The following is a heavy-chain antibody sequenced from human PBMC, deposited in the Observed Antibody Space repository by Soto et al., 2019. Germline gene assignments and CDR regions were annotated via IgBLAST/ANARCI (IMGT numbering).Heavy chain of an antibody. V-gene: IGHV3-23*01. J-gene: IGHJ5*02. CDR1: GFTFSSYV. Sequence: EVQLLESGGALVQPGGSLRLSCAASGFTFSSYVMCWVRQAPGKGLEWVSSISGSGSSTYYADSVKGRFSISRDNSKNALYFPINPLGGGDTAVFYCASFPWGGTSATWGQGTLVTVSS. CDR3: ASFPWGGTSAT. CDR2: ISGSGSST. D-gene: IGHD3-16*01.